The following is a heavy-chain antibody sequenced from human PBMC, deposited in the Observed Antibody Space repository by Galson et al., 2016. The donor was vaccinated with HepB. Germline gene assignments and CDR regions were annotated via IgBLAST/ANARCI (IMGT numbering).Heavy chain of an antibody. J-gene: IGHJ6*02. CDR3: LGADTYYYGLDV. D-gene: IGHD3-16*01. CDR1: GFTFIYYD. V-gene: IGHV3-30*03. Sequence: LRLSCAASGFTFIYYDMNWVRQAPGKGLEWVAVISYDGSNKYYADSVTGRFTISRDNSRNTLYLQMNSLRGEDTAVYYCLGADTYYYGLDVWGQGTTVTVSS. CDR2: ISYDGSNK.